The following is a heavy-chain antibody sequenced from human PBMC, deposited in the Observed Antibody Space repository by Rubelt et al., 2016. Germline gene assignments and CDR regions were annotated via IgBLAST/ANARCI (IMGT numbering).Heavy chain of an antibody. D-gene: IGHD1/OR15-1a*01. CDR3: ARVSITGTHYYYYGMDV. V-gene: IGHV3-48*04. CDR2: ISSSSTI. CDR1: GFTFSSYS. Sequence: GFTFSSYSMNWVRQAPGKGLEWVSCISSSSTIYYADSVKGRFTISRDNAKNSLYLQMNSLRAEDTAVYYCARVSITGTHYYYYGMDVWGQGTTVTVSS. J-gene: IGHJ6*02.